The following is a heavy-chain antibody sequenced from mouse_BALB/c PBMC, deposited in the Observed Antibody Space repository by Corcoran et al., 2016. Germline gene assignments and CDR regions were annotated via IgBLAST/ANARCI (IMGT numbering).Heavy chain of an antibody. CDR1: GFNIKDTY. Sequence: EVQLQQSGAELVKPGASVKLSCTASGFNIKDTYMHWVKQRPEQGLEWIGRIDPANGNTKYDPKFQGKATITADTSSNTAYLQLSSLTSEDTAVYYCARSDGSSYGYAIDYWGQGTSVTVSS. CDR2: IDPANGNT. CDR3: ARSDGSSYGYAIDY. J-gene: IGHJ4*01. D-gene: IGHD1-1*01. V-gene: IGHV14-3*02.